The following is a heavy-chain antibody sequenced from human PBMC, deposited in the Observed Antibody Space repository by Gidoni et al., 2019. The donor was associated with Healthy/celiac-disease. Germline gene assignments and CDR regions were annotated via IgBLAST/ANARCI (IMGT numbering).Heavy chain of an antibody. CDR3: AKDPITIFGVVIEYYFDY. V-gene: IGHV3-23*01. J-gene: IGHJ4*02. CDR1: GFTCSSSA. D-gene: IGHD3-3*01. Sequence: EGQLLEYGGGLVQPGGSLRLSCAASGFTCSSSAMSWVRQAAGKGLEWVSASSGSGGSTYYADSVKGRFTISRDNSKNTLYLQLNSLRAEDTAVYYCAKDPITIFGVVIEYYFDYWGQGTLVTVSS. CDR2: SSGSGGST.